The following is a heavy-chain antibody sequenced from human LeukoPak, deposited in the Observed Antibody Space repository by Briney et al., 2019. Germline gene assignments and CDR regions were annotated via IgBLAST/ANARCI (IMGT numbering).Heavy chain of an antibody. V-gene: IGHV4-61*02. CDR3: ARAATRYYYYMDV. CDR1: GGSISSGSYY. CDR2: IYTSGST. J-gene: IGHJ6*03. Sequence: SQTLSLTCTVSGGSISSGSYYWSWIRQPAGKGLEWIGRIYTSGSTNYNPSLKSRVTISVDTSKNQFSLKLSSVTAADTAVYYCARAATRYYYYMDVWGKGTTVTISS. D-gene: IGHD1-26*01.